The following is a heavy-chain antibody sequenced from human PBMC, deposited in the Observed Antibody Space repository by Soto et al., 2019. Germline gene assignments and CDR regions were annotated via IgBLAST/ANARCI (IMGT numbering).Heavy chain of an antibody. CDR2: IVVGSGNT. Sequence: SVTGSCTASGFTFTSSAVQWVRQARGQRLEWIGWIVVGSGNTNYAQKFQERVTITRDMSTSTAYMELSSLRSEDTAVYYCAADHLSGTFDYWGQGTLVTVSS. J-gene: IGHJ4*02. V-gene: IGHV1-58*01. D-gene: IGHD1-26*01. CDR1: GFTFTSSA. CDR3: AADHLSGTFDY.